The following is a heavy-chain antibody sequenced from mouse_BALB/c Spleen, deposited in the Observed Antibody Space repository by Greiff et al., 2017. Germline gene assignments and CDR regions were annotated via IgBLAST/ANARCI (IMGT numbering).Heavy chain of an antibody. CDR1: GFTFSSFG. Sequence: EVQLVESGGGLVQPGGSLKLSCAASGFTFSSFGMHWVRQTPEKGLEWVAYISSGSSTIYYADTVKGRFTISRDNPKNTLFLQMTSLRSEDTAMYYCARGYPGDAMDYWGQGTSVTVSS. CDR3: ARGYPGDAMDY. CDR2: ISSGSSTI. J-gene: IGHJ4*01. V-gene: IGHV5-17*02.